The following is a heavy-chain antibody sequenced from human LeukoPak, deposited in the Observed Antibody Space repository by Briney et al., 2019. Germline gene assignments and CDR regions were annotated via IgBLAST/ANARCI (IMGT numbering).Heavy chain of an antibody. J-gene: IGHJ4*02. CDR3: ARDMTVTTMSPKADY. Sequence: ASVKVSCKASGYTFSSYGISWVRQAPGQGLEWMGWISVYNGNTHYAQKLQGRVIMTSDTYTNTASMELRSLTSDDTATYYCARDMTVTTMSPKADYWGQGTLVTVSS. CDR2: ISVYNGNT. V-gene: IGHV1-18*01. CDR1: GYTFSSYG. D-gene: IGHD4-17*01.